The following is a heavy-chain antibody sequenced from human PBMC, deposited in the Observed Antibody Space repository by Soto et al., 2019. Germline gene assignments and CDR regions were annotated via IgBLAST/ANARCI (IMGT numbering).Heavy chain of an antibody. D-gene: IGHD3-22*01. Sequence: GASVKVSCKASGYTFTSYGISWVRQAPGQGLEWMGWISAYNGNTNYAQKFQGRVTITADESTSTAYMELSSLRSEDTTVYYCARDTDYYDSSGLGAFDIWGQGTMVTVSS. CDR3: ARDTDYYDSSGLGAFDI. V-gene: IGHV1-18*01. CDR2: ISAYNGNT. CDR1: GYTFTSYG. J-gene: IGHJ3*02.